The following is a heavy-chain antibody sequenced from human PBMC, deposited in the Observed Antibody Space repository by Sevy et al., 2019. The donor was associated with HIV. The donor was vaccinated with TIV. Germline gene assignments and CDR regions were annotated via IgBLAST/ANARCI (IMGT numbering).Heavy chain of an antibody. CDR3: XXXPXRAYDFYY. CDR1: GYTFTGYY. Sequence: ASVKVSCKASGYTFTGYYMHWVRQAPGQGLEWMGRINANSGGTNYPQKFQGRVTMTRDTSISTAYMELSRLRSDDTXXXXXXXXPXRAYDFYYWGQGTLVTVSS. CDR2: INANSGGT. V-gene: IGHV1-2*05. J-gene: IGHJ4*02. D-gene: IGHD5-12*01.